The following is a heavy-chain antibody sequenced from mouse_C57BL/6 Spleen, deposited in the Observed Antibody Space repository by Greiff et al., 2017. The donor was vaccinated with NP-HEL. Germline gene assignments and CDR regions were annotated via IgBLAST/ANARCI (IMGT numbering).Heavy chain of an antibody. J-gene: IGHJ2*01. V-gene: IGHV1-74*01. CDR2: IHPSDSDT. D-gene: IGHD1-1*01. CDR3: AIERGALFFDY. Sequence: QVQLKQPGAELVKPGASVKVSCKASGYTFTSYWMHWVKQRPGQGLEWIGRIHPSDSDTNYNQKFKGKATLTVDKSSSTAYMQLSSLTSEDSAVYYCAIERGALFFDYWGQGTTLTVSS. CDR1: GYTFTSYW.